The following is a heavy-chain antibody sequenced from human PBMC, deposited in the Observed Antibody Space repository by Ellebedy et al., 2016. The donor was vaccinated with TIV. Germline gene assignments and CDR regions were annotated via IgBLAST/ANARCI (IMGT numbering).Heavy chain of an antibody. CDR1: GFTFSSYG. J-gene: IGHJ4*02. V-gene: IGHV3-33*08. D-gene: IGHD3-22*01. CDR3: ARGGGGSSLVITT. Sequence: GGSLRLSXAASGFTFSSYGMHWVRQAPGKGLEWVAVIWYDGSNKYYADSVKGRFTISRDNSKNTLYLQMNSLRAEDTAVYYCARGGGGSSLVITTWGQGTLVTVSS. CDR2: IWYDGSNK.